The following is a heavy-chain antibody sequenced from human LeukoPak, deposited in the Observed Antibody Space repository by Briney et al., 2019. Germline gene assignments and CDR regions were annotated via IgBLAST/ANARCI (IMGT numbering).Heavy chain of an antibody. D-gene: IGHD3-16*01. CDR3: ARTRGGIRNDY. CDR2: IKQDGSEK. CDR1: GFTFSGYW. V-gene: IGHV3-7*04. Sequence: PGGSLRLSCAASGFTFSGYWMSWVRQAPGKGLEWVANIKQDGSEKYYVDSVKGRFTISRDNAKNSLYLQMNSLRAEDTAVYYCARTRGGIRNDYWGQGTLVTVSS. J-gene: IGHJ4*02.